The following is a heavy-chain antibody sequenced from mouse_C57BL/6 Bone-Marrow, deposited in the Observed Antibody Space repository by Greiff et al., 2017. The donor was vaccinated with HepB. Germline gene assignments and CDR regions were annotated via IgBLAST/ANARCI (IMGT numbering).Heavy chain of an antibody. J-gene: IGHJ2*01. D-gene: IGHD1-1*01. V-gene: IGHV1-15*01. CDR2: IDPETGGT. CDR3: TRDTTVVPSYYFDY. CDR1: GYTFTDYE. Sequence: QVQLQQSGAELVRPGASVTLSCKASGYTFTDYEMHWVKQTPVHGLEWIGAIDPETGGTAYNQKFKGKAILTADKSSSTAYMELRSLTSEDSVVYYCTRDTTVVPSYYFDYWGQGTTLTVSS.